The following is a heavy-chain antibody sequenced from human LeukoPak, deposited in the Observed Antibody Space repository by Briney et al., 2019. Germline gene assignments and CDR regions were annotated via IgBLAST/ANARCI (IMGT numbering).Heavy chain of an antibody. J-gene: IGHJ4*02. CDR1: GDSISSYY. Sequence: SETLSLTCTVSGDSISSYYWSWIRQPPGKGLEWIGYIYYSGSTNYNPSLKSRVTISVDTSKNQFSLKLSSVTAADTAVYYCARWGSGPGSGGDYWGQGTLVTVSS. V-gene: IGHV4-59*01. CDR3: ARWGSGPGSGGDY. CDR2: IYYSGST. D-gene: IGHD6-19*01.